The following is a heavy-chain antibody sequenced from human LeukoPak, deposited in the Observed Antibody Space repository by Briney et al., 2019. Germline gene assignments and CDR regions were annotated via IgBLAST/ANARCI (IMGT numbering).Heavy chain of an antibody. CDR1: GFTFSTYW. CDR3: ARDRGASFDY. J-gene: IGHJ4*02. V-gene: IGHV3-74*01. Sequence: GGSLRLSCTASGFTFSTYWMYWVRQAPRKGLVWVSRIGGDGSSTSYADSVKGRFTISRDNAKNTLYLQMNSLRAEDTAVYYCARDRGASFDYWGQGTLVTVSS. D-gene: IGHD3-10*01. CDR2: IGGDGSST.